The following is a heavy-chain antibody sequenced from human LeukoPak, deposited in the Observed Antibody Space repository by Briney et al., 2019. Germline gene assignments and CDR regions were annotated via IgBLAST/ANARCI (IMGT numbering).Heavy chain of an antibody. D-gene: IGHD2-2*01. CDR1: GYTFTSYY. CDR3: ARGLHRPGDWFDP. J-gene: IGHJ5*02. CDR2: INPSGGST. Sequence: ASVTVSCKASGYTFTSYYMHWVRQAPGLGLEWMGIINPSGGSTSYAQKFQGRVTMTRDTSTSTVYMELSSLRSEDTAVYYCARGLHRPGDWFDPWGQGTLVTVSS. V-gene: IGHV1-46*01.